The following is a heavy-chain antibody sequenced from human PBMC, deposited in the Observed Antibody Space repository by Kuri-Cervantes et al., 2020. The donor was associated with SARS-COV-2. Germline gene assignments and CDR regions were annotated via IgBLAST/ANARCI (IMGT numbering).Heavy chain of an antibody. V-gene: IGHV3-74*01. Sequence: GGSLRLSCAASGFTFSSYSVNWVRQAPGKGLVWVSRINPDGSYTNNADSVKGRFTLSRDNAKNMLFLQMNSLRAEDTAVYYCVRDGDHWNFDYWGQGTLVTVSS. CDR3: VRDGDHWNFDY. J-gene: IGHJ4*02. D-gene: IGHD1-1*01. CDR1: GFTFSSYS. CDR2: INPDGSYT.